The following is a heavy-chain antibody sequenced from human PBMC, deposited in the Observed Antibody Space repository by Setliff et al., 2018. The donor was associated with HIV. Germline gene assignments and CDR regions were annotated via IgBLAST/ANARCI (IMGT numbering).Heavy chain of an antibody. CDR3: AKDRTGTGTTLHV. CDR2: INPKSGGT. D-gene: IGHD1-7*01. CDR1: GYTFTDYY. J-gene: IGHJ6*03. V-gene: IGHV1-2*06. Sequence: GASVKVSCKASGYTFTDYYIHWVRQAPGQGLEWMGRINPKSGGTNYVQKFQGRVTMTRDTSINTAYLEPSRLRSDDTAVYYCAKDRTGTGTTLHVWGKGTTVTVSS.